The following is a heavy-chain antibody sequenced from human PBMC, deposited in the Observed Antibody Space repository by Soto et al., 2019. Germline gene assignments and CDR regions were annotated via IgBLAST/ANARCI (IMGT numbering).Heavy chain of an antibody. J-gene: IGHJ6*02. Sequence: GGSLRLSCAASGFTFSSYSINWVRQAPGKGLEWVSSISSSSSCIYYADSVKGRFTISRDNAKNTLYLQMNSLRAEDTAVYYCAKAISGYTYGYSSYYYGMDVWGQGTTVTVSS. V-gene: IGHV3-21*04. CDR1: GFTFSSYS. CDR3: AKAISGYTYGYSSYYYGMDV. D-gene: IGHD5-18*01. CDR2: ISSSSSCI.